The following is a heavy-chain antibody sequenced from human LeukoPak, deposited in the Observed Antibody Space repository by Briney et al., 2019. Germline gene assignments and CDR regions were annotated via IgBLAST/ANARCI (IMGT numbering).Heavy chain of an antibody. V-gene: IGHV3-23*01. CDR2: ISGSGGSI. D-gene: IGHD1-26*01. J-gene: IGHJ4*02. CDR3: AKCPEELLRDPADY. Sequence: GGSLRLSCAASGFTFSSYAMSWVRQAPGKGLEWVSAISGSGGSIYYADSVKGRFTISRDNSKNTLYLQMNSLRAEDTAVYYCAKCPEELLRDPADYWGQGTLVTVSS. CDR1: GFTFSSYA.